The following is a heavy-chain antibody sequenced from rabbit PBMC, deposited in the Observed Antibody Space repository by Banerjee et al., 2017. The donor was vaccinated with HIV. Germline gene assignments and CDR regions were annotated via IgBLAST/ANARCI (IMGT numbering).Heavy chain of an antibody. D-gene: IGHD1-1*01. J-gene: IGHJ4*01. V-gene: IGHV1S43*01. CDR2: IYSSNGDK. CDR3: ARDRDGVIGWNFNL. CDR1: GSDISSNA. Sequence: QEQLEEAGGDLVKPGASLTLTCTASGSDISSNAMCWVRQAPGKGLELIACIYSSNGDKWYASWVNGRFTISRSTSLNTVDLKMTSLTAADTATYFCARDRDGVIGWNFNLWGPGTLVTVS.